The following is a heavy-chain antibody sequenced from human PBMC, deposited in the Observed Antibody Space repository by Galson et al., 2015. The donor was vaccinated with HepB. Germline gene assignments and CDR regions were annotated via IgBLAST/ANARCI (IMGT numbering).Heavy chain of an antibody. CDR2: IYYSGST. Sequence: TLSLTCTVSGGSISSGGYYWSWIRQHPGKGLEWIGYIYYSGSTYYNPSLKSRVTISVDTSKNQFSLKLSSVTAADTAVYYCARGARGAIRYFDTNTEEHDAFDIWGQGTMVTVSS. V-gene: IGHV4-31*03. J-gene: IGHJ3*02. CDR1: GGSISSGGYY. D-gene: IGHD3-9*01. CDR3: ARGARGAIRYFDTNTEEHDAFDI.